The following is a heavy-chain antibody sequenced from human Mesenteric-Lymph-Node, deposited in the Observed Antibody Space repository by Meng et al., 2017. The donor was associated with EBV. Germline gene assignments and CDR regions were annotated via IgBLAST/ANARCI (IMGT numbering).Heavy chain of an antibody. Sequence: QVHLQESGPGLVKPSGTLSLPCAVSGDSISSSNWWNWVRQPPGKGLEWIGEVYHTGSANYNPSLKSRVIIAVDKSNNQFSLRLSSVTAADTAVYYCARVGYNYVYYFDFWGQGTLVTVSS. CDR3: ARVGYNYVYYFDF. CDR1: GDSISSSNW. CDR2: VYHTGSA. J-gene: IGHJ4*02. D-gene: IGHD5-24*01. V-gene: IGHV4-4*02.